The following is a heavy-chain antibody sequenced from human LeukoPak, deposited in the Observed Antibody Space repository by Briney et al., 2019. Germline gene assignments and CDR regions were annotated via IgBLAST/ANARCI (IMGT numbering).Heavy chain of an antibody. Sequence: QSGRSLRLSCAASGFTFSSYAMHWVRQAPGKGLEWVTVISYDGSNKYYADSVKGRFTISRDNSKNTLYLQMNSLRAEDTAVYYCAKVIYDFWSGYDYWGQGTLVTVSS. J-gene: IGHJ4*02. CDR1: GFTFSSYA. V-gene: IGHV3-30-3*01. CDR3: AKVIYDFWSGYDY. D-gene: IGHD3-3*01. CDR2: ISYDGSNK.